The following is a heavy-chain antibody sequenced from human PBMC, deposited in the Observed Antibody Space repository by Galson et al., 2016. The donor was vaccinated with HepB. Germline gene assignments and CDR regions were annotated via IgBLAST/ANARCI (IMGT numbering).Heavy chain of an antibody. CDR2: ISSGSSVI. D-gene: IGHD3-10*01. CDR1: GFTFSDYY. J-gene: IGHJ6*02. V-gene: IGHV3-11*04. Sequence: SLRLSCAGSGFTFSDYYMTWIRQAPGKGPEWLSYISSGSSVIYYADSVKGRFTISRDNAMNSLYLQRNSLRGEDTAVYYWGRAAGSGSQYYYGVDVGGQGTTVTVSS. CDR3: GRAAGSGSQYYYGVDV.